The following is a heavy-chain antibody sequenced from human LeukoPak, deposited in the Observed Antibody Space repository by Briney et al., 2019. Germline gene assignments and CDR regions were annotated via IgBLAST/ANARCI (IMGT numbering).Heavy chain of an antibody. Sequence: GGPLRLSCAASGFTFSSYGMHWVRQAPGKGLEWVAFIRYDGSNKYYADSVKGRFTISRDNAKNSLYLQMNSLRAEDTAVYYCARAGYCSSTSCYYYYYYMDVWGKGTTVTVSS. V-gene: IGHV3-30*02. CDR3: ARAGYCSSTSCYYYYYYMDV. CDR1: GFTFSSYG. D-gene: IGHD2-2*01. CDR2: IRYDGSNK. J-gene: IGHJ6*03.